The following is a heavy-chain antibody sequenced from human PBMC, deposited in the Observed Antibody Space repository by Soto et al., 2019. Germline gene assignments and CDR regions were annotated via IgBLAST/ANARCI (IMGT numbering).Heavy chain of an antibody. CDR2: INPNSGNT. V-gene: IGHV1-8*01. CDR3: DRDGSGTWGLDV. D-gene: IGHD3-10*01. J-gene: IGHJ6*02. Sequence: QVQLVQSGAEVKKPGASVKVSCKASGYTFRNYDINWVRQATGQGLERMGWINPNSGNTGYAQKFQGRVTMTWDTSLSTAYMELSSLRSEDTAVYYCDRDGSGTWGLDVWGQGTTVTVSS. CDR1: GYTFRNYD.